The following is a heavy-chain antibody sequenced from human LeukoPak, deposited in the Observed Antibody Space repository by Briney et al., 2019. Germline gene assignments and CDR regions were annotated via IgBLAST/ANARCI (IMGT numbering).Heavy chain of an antibody. CDR2: INHSGST. CDR1: GGSFSGYY. D-gene: IGHD3-22*01. V-gene: IGHV4-34*01. Sequence: SETLSLTCAVYGGSFSGYYWSWIRQPPGKGLEWIGEINHSGSTNYNPSLKSRVTISVDTSKNQFFLKLSSVTAADTAVYYCARGAKNSMIVVVSRRAFDYWGQGTLVTVSS. CDR3: ARGAKNSMIVVVSRRAFDY. J-gene: IGHJ4*02.